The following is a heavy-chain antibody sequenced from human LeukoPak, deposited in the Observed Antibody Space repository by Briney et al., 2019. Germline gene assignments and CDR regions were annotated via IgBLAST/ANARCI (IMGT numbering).Heavy chain of an antibody. D-gene: IGHD3-3*01. CDR2: IYYSGST. CDR1: GGSISSSSYY. CDR3: ARGPLVLRFLEWLSGGDAFDI. Sequence: PSETLSLTCTVSGGSISSSSYYWGWIRQPPGKGLEWIGGIYYSGSTYYNPPLKSRVTISVDRSKNQFSLKLSSVTAADTAVYYCARGPLVLRFLEWLSGGDAFDIWGQGTMVTVSS. J-gene: IGHJ3*02. V-gene: IGHV4-39*07.